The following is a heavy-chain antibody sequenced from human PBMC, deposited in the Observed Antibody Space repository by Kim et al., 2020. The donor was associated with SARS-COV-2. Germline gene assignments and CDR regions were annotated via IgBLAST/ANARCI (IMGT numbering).Heavy chain of an antibody. J-gene: IGHJ5*02. CDR3: AKGTAAYSYDHLDS. CDR2: LSADGRTT. CDR1: GFTFGTFA. V-gene: IGHV3-23*01. Sequence: GGSLRLSCTASGFTFGTFALSWVRQAPGKGLEWVSALSADGRTTYYADSLKGRLAVSRDNYKNALFLQMDSLRGEDTGFYYCAKGTAAYSYDHLDSWGQG. D-gene: IGHD5-18*01.